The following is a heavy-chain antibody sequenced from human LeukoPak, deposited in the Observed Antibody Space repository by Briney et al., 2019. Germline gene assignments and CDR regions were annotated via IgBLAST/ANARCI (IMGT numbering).Heavy chain of an antibody. Sequence: GGTLRLSCAASGFTFSSYGMNWVRQAPGKGLEWVSGISGSGGSIYYADSVKGRFTISRDNAKNTLYLQMNSLRAEDTAVYYCARDFLHLGGWGQGTVVTVSS. D-gene: IGHD3-16*01. CDR3: ARDFLHLGG. V-gene: IGHV3-23*01. CDR1: GFTFSSYG. J-gene: IGHJ3*01. CDR2: ISGSGGSI.